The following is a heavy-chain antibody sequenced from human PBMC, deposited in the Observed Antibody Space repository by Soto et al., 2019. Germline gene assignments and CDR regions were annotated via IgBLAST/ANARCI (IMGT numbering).Heavy chain of an antibody. CDR1: GFTFSAYA. CDR2: ISDSGGST. J-gene: IGHJ4*02. Sequence: EVQLLESGGGLVQPGGSLRLSCAASGFTFSAYAMSWVRQSPGKGLEWVSSISDSGGSTYYPDSLKGRFTISRDNSKNILYLQMNSLRAEDTAVYFCAKEGYSHILYSFDYWGQGTLVTVSS. D-gene: IGHD5-18*01. V-gene: IGHV3-23*01. CDR3: AKEGYSHILYSFDY.